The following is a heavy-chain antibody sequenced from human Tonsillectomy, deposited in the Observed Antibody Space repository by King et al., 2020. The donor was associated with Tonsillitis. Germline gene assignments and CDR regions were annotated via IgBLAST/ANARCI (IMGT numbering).Heavy chain of an antibody. V-gene: IGHV3-43*02. CDR3: AKDQGPVLGSYPYYFDY. CDR1: GFTFDDYA. D-gene: IGHD3-16*01. J-gene: IGHJ4*02. CDR2: ISGDGGGT. Sequence: VQLVESGGGVVQPGGSLRLSCAASGFTFDDYAMHWVRQAPGKGLEWVSCISGDGGGTHYVDSVKGRFTISRDNSKNSLYLQLTSLGSEDTALYYCAKDQGPVLGSYPYYFDYWGQGTLVTVSS.